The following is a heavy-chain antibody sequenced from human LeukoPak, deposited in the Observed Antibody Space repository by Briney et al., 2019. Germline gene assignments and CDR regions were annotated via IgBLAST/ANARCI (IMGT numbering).Heavy chain of an antibody. CDR2: IDPSDSYT. D-gene: IGHD6-19*01. Sequence: PGESLQISCKGSGYSFTSYWISWGRQMPGKGMEWMGRIDPSDSYTNYSTSFQGHVTIPADKSISTAHLQWSSLKASDTAMYYCARHGAYSSGWYGGVGGMDVWGQGTTVTASS. J-gene: IGHJ6*02. CDR1: GYSFTSYW. V-gene: IGHV5-10-1*01. CDR3: ARHGAYSSGWYGGVGGMDV.